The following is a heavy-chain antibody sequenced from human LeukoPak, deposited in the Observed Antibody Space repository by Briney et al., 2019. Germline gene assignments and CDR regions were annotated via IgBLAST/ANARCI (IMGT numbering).Heavy chain of an antibody. CDR3: ARAPSEIGGYYPEYFRH. V-gene: IGHV3-74*01. CDR1: GFTFSTYW. D-gene: IGHD3-22*01. J-gene: IGHJ1*01. CDR2: IKSDGGT. Sequence: GGSLRLSCAASGFTFSTYWMHRVRQAPGKGLVWVSRIKSDGGTNYADSVKGRFTISRDNAKKTVSLQMNSLRPEDTGVYYCARAPSEIGGYYPEYFRHWGQGTLVTVSS.